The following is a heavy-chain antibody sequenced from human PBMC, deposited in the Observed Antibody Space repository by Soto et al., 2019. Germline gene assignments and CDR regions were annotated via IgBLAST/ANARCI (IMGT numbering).Heavy chain of an antibody. J-gene: IGHJ3*02. CDR1: GFTFSSYA. CDR2: ISYDGSNK. Sequence: QVQRVESGGGVVQPGRSLRLSCAASGFTFSSYAMHWVRQAPGKGLEWVAVISYDGSNKYYADSVKGRFTISRDNSKNTLYLQMNSLRAEDTAVYYCARTYGRNAFDIWGQGTMVTVSS. CDR3: ARTYGRNAFDI. V-gene: IGHV3-30-3*01. D-gene: IGHD3-10*01.